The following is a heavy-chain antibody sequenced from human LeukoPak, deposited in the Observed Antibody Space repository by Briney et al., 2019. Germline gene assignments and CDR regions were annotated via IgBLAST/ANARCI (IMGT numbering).Heavy chain of an antibody. V-gene: IGHV1-24*01. CDR3: APIVGATTLAFDY. CDR2: FDPEDGET. CDR1: GYTLTELS. J-gene: IGHJ4*02. Sequence: SVKVSRKVSGYTLTELSMHWVRQAPGKGLEWVGGFDPEDGETIYAQKFQDRVTMTEDTSTDTAYMGLSSLRSEDTAVYYCAPIVGATTLAFDYWGQGTLVTVSS. D-gene: IGHD1-26*01.